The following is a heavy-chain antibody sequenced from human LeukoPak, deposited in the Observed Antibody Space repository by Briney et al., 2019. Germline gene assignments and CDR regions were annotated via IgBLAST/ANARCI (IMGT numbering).Heavy chain of an antibody. CDR2: IYTSGST. Sequence: TLSLTCTVSGGSISSGSYYWSWIRQPAGKGLEWIGRIYTSGSTNYNPSLKSRVTISVDTSKNQFSLKLSSVTAADTAVYYCARVTYYDILTGSNHYYYYGMDVWGQGTTVTVSS. CDR1: GGSISSGSYY. CDR3: ARVTYYDILTGSNHYYYYGMDV. D-gene: IGHD3-9*01. J-gene: IGHJ6*02. V-gene: IGHV4-61*02.